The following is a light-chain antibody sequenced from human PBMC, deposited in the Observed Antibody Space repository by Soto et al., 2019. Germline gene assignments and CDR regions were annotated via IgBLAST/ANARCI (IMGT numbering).Light chain of an antibody. Sequence: DIQVTQSKSSLSGSVGDRVTITCRASQSISHFLAWYQQKPGKVPKLLIYDASTLGSGVPSRFSGSGSGTDFTLTISGLQPDDFTTYYCQQYTSYSRAFGQGTKVDIK. J-gene: IGKJ1*01. CDR3: QQYTSYSRA. CDR2: DAS. CDR1: QSISHF. V-gene: IGKV1-5*01.